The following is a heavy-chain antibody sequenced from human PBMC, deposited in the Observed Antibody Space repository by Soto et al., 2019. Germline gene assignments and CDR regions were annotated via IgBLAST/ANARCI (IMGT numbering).Heavy chain of an antibody. CDR2: MYYSGSP. CDR1: GGSISSYY. D-gene: IGHD1-26*01. Sequence: LSLTCTVSGGSISSYYWTWIRQPPGKGLEWIGYMYYSGSPNYNPSLKSRLTISVDTSKNQFSLKLSSVTAADTAVYYCASGSEGSYYFDYWGQGTLVTVSS. J-gene: IGHJ4*02. V-gene: IGHV4-59*01. CDR3: ASGSEGSYYFDY.